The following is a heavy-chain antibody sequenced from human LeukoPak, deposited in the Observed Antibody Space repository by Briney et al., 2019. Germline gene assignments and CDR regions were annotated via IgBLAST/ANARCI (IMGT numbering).Heavy chain of an antibody. CDR3: ARESKYYDFWSGYPDDAFDI. CDR2: ISYDGSNK. D-gene: IGHD3-3*01. CDR1: GFTFSSYA. Sequence: GGSLRLSCAASGFTFSSYAMHWVRQAPGKGLEWVAVISYDGSNKYYADSVKGRFTISRDNSKNTLYLQINSLRAEDTAVYYCARESKYYDFWSGYPDDAFDIWGQGTMVTVSS. V-gene: IGHV3-30-3*01. J-gene: IGHJ3*02.